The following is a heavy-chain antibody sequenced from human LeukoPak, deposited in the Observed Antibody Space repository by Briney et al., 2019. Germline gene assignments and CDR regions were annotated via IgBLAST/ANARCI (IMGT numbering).Heavy chain of an antibody. V-gene: IGHV3-21*04. CDR1: GFTFSSYS. Sequence: GGSLRLSCAASGFTFSSYSMNWVRQAPGKGLEWVSSISSSSSYIYYADSVKGRFTISRDNAKNTLYMQMNSLRAEDTAVYYCAKAVVIVPTATPFDYWGQGTLVTVSS. J-gene: IGHJ4*02. CDR3: AKAVVIVPTATPFDY. CDR2: ISSSSSYI. D-gene: IGHD2-2*01.